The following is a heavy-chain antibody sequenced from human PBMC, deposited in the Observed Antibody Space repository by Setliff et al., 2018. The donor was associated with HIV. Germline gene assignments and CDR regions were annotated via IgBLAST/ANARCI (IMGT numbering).Heavy chain of an antibody. J-gene: IGHJ4*02. CDR2: ISGYKGNT. D-gene: IGHD3-22*01. V-gene: IGHV1-18*01. CDR3: DSSGYYFDY. CDR1: GYTFTDYG. Sequence: ASVKVSCKASGYTFTDYGISWVRQAPGQGLEWMGWISGYKGNTNYAQKLQGRVTMTTDTSTSTAYMERRSLRSDDTAVYYYDSSGYYFDYWGQGTLVTVSS.